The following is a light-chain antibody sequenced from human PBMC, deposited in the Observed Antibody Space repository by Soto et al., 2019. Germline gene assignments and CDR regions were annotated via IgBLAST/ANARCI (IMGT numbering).Light chain of an antibody. J-gene: IGKJ1*01. CDR1: ESVIRDY. CDR3: QQYVVSPGT. CDR2: GAS. V-gene: IGKV3-20*01. Sequence: EIVLTQSPGTLSLSPGERATLSCRASESVIRDYLAWYQHKPGQTPRLLIYGASSRATGIPDRFSGSGSGTDFTLTVTRLEPEDFAVYYCQQYVVSPGTFGQGTKVDIK.